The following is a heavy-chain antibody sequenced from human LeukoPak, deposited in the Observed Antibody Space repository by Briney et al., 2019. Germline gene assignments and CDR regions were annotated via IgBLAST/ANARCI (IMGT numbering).Heavy chain of an antibody. CDR2: IIPIFGTA. CDR3: ARALVYCSSTSCYKTYYYGMDV. V-gene: IGHV1-69*13. D-gene: IGHD2-2*02. J-gene: IGHJ6*02. Sequence: SVKVSCEASGGTFSSYAISWVRQAPGQGLEWMGGIIPIFGTANYAQKFQGRVTITADESTSTAYMELSSLRSEDTAVYYCARALVYCSSTSCYKTYYYGMDVWGQGTTVTVSS. CDR1: GGTFSSYA.